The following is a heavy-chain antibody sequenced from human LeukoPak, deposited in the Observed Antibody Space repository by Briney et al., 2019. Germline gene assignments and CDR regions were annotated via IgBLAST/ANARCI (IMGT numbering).Heavy chain of an antibody. V-gene: IGHV1-2*02. D-gene: IGHD7-27*01. CDR2: IHPKSGDI. Sequence: ASVKVSCKTSGYTFTDHYFHWLRQAPGQGLEWMGWIHPKSGDINYAERFQGRVSLTRDTSISTAYMELSSLRSDDTAVYYCARDHNWGPDYWGQGTLVSVSS. CDR3: ARDHNWGPDY. J-gene: IGHJ4*02. CDR1: GYTFTDHY.